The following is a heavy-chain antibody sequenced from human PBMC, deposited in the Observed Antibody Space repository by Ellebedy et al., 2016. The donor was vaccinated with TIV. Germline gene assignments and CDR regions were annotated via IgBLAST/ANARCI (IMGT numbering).Heavy chain of an antibody. J-gene: IGHJ4*02. CDR1: GLPFSSSA. CDR2: ISADASRT. Sequence: GESLKISXAAPGLPFSSSAMSWVRQAPGKGLEWVSGISADASRTFYVDSVKGRFTISRDNSQQTLHLQMNSLRDEDTAVYYCARISSCSGGTCYPDYWGQGTLVTVSS. V-gene: IGHV3-23*01. CDR3: ARISSCSGGTCYPDY. D-gene: IGHD2-15*01.